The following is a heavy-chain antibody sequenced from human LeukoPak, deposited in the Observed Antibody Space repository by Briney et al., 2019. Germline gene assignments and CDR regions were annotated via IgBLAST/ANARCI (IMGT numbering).Heavy chain of an antibody. Sequence: GGSLRLSCAASGFTFSDYYMSWIRQAPGKGLEWVSYISSSGSTIYYADSVKGRFTISRDNAKNTLYLQMNSLRAEDTAVYYCARDSVFNTYYDYYYYMDVWGKGTTVTVSS. J-gene: IGHJ6*03. CDR1: GFTFSDYY. CDR3: ARDSVFNTYYDYYYYMDV. D-gene: IGHD1-14*01. CDR2: ISSSGSTI. V-gene: IGHV3-11*01.